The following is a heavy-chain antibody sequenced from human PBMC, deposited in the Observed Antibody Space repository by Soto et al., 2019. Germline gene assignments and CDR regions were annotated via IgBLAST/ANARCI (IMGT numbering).Heavy chain of an antibody. CDR2: INPNSGGT. CDR3: ARGSGSSGWDFDY. J-gene: IGHJ4*02. V-gene: IGHV1-2*04. D-gene: IGHD6-19*01. Sequence: QVQLVQSGAEVKKPGASVKVSCKASGYTLTGYYMHWVRQAPGQGLEWMGWINPNSGGTNYAQKFQGWVTMTRDTSISTAYMEVSRLRSDDTAVYYCARGSGSSGWDFDYWGQGTLVTVSS. CDR1: GYTLTGYY.